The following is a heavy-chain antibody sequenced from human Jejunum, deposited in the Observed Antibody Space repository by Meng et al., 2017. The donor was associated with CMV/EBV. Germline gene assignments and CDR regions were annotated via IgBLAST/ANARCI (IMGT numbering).Heavy chain of an antibody. J-gene: IGHJ4*02. V-gene: IGHV4-38-2*01. CDR1: YSISSGYY. CDR3: ARGRYCSSTSCFPFEH. D-gene: IGHD2-2*01. Sequence: YSISSGYYWGWIRQAPGRGLEWIGNVYHSGATYYNPSLKSRVTMSVDTSKNQFSLKLDSVTAADTAVYFCARGRYCSSTSCFPFEHWGQGALVTVSS. CDR2: VYHSGAT.